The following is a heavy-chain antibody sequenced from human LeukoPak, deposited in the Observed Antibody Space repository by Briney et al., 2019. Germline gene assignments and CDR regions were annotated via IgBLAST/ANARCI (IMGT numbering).Heavy chain of an antibody. V-gene: IGHV1-2*02. CDR3: ARAYSYYYDSSGPRDAFDI. CDR1: GYTFTGYY. Sequence: GASVKVSCKASGYTFTGYYMHWVRQAPGQGLEWMGWINPNSGGTNYAQKFQGRVTMTRDTSISTAYMELSRLRSDDTAVYYCARAYSYYYDSSGPRDAFDIWGQGTMVTVSS. J-gene: IGHJ3*02. D-gene: IGHD3-22*01. CDR2: INPNSGGT.